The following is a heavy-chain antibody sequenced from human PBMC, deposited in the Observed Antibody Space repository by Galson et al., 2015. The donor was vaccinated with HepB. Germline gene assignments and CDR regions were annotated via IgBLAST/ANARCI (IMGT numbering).Heavy chain of an antibody. CDR1: GFTFSSYW. Sequence: SLRLSCAASGFTFSSYWMSWVRQAPGKGLEWVANIKQDGGEKYYVDSVKGRFTISRDNAKNSLYLQMNSLRAEDTAVYYCAREGIVVVTAISYPSPSARYYYGMDVWGQGTTVTVSS. CDR3: AREGIVVVTAISYPSPSARYYYGMDV. V-gene: IGHV3-7*03. J-gene: IGHJ6*02. D-gene: IGHD2-21*02. CDR2: IKQDGGEK.